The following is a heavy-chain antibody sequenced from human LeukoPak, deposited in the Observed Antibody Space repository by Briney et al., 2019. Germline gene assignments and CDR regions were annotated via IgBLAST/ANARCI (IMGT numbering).Heavy chain of an antibody. V-gene: IGHV1-69*13. CDR2: IIPIFGTA. Sequence: GASVKVSCKVSGYTLTELSMHWVRQAPGQGLEWMGGIIPIFGTANYAQKFQGRVTITADESTSTAYMELSSLRSEDTAVYYCARQGVAVAGIDYYYYGMDVWGQGTTVTVSS. D-gene: IGHD6-19*01. J-gene: IGHJ6*02. CDR3: ARQGVAVAGIDYYYYGMDV. CDR1: GYTLTELS.